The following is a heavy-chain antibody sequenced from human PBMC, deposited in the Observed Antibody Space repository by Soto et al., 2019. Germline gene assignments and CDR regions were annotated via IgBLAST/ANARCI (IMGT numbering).Heavy chain of an antibody. CDR3: GVVPAARGYYYFGMDV. D-gene: IGHD2-2*01. CDR2: IYPGDSDT. V-gene: IGHV5-51*01. Sequence: GESLKISCKGSGYSFTSYWIGWVRQMPGKGLEWMGVIYPGDSDTRYSPSFQGQVTISADKSISTAYLQWSSLKASDTAMYYRGVVPAARGYYYFGMDVGAQGTTVTFS. J-gene: IGHJ6*02. CDR1: GYSFTSYW.